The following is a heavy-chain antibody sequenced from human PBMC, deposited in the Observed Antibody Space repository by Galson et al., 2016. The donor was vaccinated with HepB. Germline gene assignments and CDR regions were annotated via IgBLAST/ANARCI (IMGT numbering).Heavy chain of an antibody. CDR2: IDHSGNA. V-gene: IGHV4-31*03. J-gene: IGHJ4*02. D-gene: IGHD3-16*01. CDR3: ARGGRKGLWGYYFDY. CDR1: GGSISSGGYY. Sequence: TLSLTCTVSGGSISSGGYYWSWIRHHPGEGLEWIGYIDHSGNAYNTASRKSRVTISVDTSKNQFFLKLTSLTAADTAVYFCARGGRKGLWGYYFDYWGQGTLVTVSS.